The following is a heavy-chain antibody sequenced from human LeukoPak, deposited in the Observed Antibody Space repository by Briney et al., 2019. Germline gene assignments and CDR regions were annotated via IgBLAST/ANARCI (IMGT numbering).Heavy chain of an antibody. CDR2: INSDGRII. D-gene: IGHD3-10*01. Sequence: PGGSLRLSCAASGFTFSNYWTHWVRQVPGKGLVWVSHINSDGRIINYADSVKGRFTISRDNAKNTLYLQMNSLRVEDTAVYCCARGRGWYFDLWGRGTLVTVSS. J-gene: IGHJ2*01. CDR3: ARGRGWYFDL. V-gene: IGHV3-74*01. CDR1: GFTFSNYW.